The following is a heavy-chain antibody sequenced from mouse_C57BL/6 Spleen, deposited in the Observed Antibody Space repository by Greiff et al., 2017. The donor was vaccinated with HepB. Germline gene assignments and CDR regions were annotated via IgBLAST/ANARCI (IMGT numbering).Heavy chain of an antibody. D-gene: IGHD1-1*01. CDR2: ISDGGSYT. Sequence: EVQRVESGGGLVKPGGSLKLSCAASGFTFSSYAMSWVRQTPEKRLEWVATISDGGSYTYYPDNVKGRFTISRDNAKNNPYLQMSHLKSEDTAMYYCARDGYYGRSEDWYFDVWGTGTTVTGTS. V-gene: IGHV5-4*01. J-gene: IGHJ1*03. CDR3: ARDGYYGRSEDWYFDV. CDR1: GFTFSSYA.